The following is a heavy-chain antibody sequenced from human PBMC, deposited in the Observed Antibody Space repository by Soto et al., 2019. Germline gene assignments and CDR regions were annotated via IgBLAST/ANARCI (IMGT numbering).Heavy chain of an antibody. CDR2: IYDSGVT. Sequence: SETLSLTCSVSGAIVTSGENYWSWVRQPPGKGLEWLGYIYDSGVTSYTPALKSRVTLSLDRPNNQVSLKLRSVTAADTAVYFCVRDLAHGYTGNVWGRGTLVTVSS. CDR3: VRDLAHGYTGNV. D-gene: IGHD5-18*01. V-gene: IGHV4-30-4*08. CDR1: GAIVTSGENY. J-gene: IGHJ3*01.